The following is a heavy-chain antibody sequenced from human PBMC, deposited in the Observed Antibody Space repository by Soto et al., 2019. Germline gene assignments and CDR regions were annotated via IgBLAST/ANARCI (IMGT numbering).Heavy chain of an antibody. D-gene: IGHD2-21*01. Sequence: QLQLQESGPGLVKPSETLSLTCTVSGGSISSSSYYWGWIRQPPGKGLEWIGSIYYSGSTYYNPSLKSRVTIPVDTSKNQFSLKLSSVTAADTAVYYCARHGPREWVVVIAMVDYWGQGTLVTVSS. V-gene: IGHV4-39*01. CDR2: IYYSGST. J-gene: IGHJ4*02. CDR3: ARHGPREWVVVIAMVDY. CDR1: GGSISSSSYY.